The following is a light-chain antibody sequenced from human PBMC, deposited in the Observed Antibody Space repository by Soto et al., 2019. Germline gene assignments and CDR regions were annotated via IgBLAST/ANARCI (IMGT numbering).Light chain of an antibody. V-gene: IGKV1D-12*01. CDR1: QAISTW. Sequence: DIPMTQSPSSVSASVGDRVTITCRASQAISTWLAWYQQKPGKAPKLLIYAASNLQTGVPSRFSGSGSGTDFTLTISSLQPEDFATYDCQQANSFPRTFGQGTKVEIK. CDR2: AAS. CDR3: QQANSFPRT. J-gene: IGKJ1*01.